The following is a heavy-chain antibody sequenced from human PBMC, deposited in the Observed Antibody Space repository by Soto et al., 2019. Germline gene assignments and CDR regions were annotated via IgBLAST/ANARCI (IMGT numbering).Heavy chain of an antibody. Sequence: SETLSLTCSVSGGSMSEYFWSWIRQSPGKGLEWIGYIYYLGSTDYNPSLKSRVTISVDTSKRQFSLRLTSVTAADTAVYYCARDGYDGSGSPYPAYWGPGTQVTVPS. V-gene: IGHV4-59*01. D-gene: IGHD3-10*01. CDR1: GGSMSEYF. CDR2: IYYLGST. J-gene: IGHJ4*02. CDR3: ARDGYDGSGSPYPAY.